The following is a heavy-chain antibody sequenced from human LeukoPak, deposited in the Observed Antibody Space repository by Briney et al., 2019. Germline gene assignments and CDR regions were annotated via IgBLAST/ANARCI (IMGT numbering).Heavy chain of an antibody. CDR3: ARDKADDNWFDP. CDR2: IIPIFGTA. J-gene: IGHJ5*02. V-gene: IGHV1-69*05. CDR1: GGTFSSYA. Sequence: GASVKVSCKASGGTFSSYAISWVRQAPGQGLEWMGGIIPIFGTANYAQKFQGRVTITTDESTSTAYMELSSLRSEDTAVYYCARDKADDNWFDPWGQGTLVTVSS.